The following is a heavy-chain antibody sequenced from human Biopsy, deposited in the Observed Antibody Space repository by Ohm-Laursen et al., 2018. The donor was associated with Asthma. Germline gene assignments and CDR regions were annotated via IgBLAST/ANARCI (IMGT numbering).Heavy chain of an antibody. CDR2: ISYDGYKK. CDR3: AKDVFPGWELRRGPDY. D-gene: IGHD1-26*01. J-gene: IGHJ4*02. Sequence: GQTLSLTCAASGFTFSNYAMHWVRQAPGRGLELVAVISYDGYKKYYADSVKGRFTISRDNSRNTLHLQMNSLRAEDTAVYYCAKDVFPGWELRRGPDYWGQGTLVTVSS. V-gene: IGHV3-30-3*01. CDR1: GFTFSNYA.